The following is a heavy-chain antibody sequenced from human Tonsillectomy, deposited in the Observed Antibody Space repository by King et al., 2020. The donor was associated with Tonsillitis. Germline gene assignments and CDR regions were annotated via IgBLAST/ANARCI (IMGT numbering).Heavy chain of an antibody. CDR2: MSSSSIYI. V-gene: IGHV3-21*01. J-gene: IGHJ5*02. CDR3: ARDSVPGGDYPNWFDP. CDR1: GFTFSSYS. Sequence: VQLVESGGGLFKPGGSLRLSCAASGFTFSSYSMNWVRQAPGKGLEWVSSMSSSSIYIYYEDSVTGRFTISRDNAKNSLYLQMNSLRAEDTAVYYCARDSVPGGDYPNWFDPWGQGTLVTVSS. D-gene: IGHD4-17*01.